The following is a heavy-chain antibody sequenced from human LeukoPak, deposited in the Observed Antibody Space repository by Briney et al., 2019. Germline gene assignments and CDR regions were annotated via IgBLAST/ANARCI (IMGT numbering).Heavy chain of an antibody. D-gene: IGHD3-22*01. J-gene: IGHJ4*02. CDR3: ARWDQYYYDSSGYGIRY. Sequence: PSETLSLTCAVYGGFFSGYYWSWIRQPPGKGLEWIGEINHSGSTNYNPSLKSRVTISVDTSKNQFSLKLSSVTAADTAVYYCARWDQYYYDSSGYGIRYWGQGTLVTVSS. CDR1: GGFFSGYY. V-gene: IGHV4-34*01. CDR2: INHSGST.